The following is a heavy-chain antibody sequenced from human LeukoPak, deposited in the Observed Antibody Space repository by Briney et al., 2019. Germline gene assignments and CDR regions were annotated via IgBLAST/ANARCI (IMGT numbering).Heavy chain of an antibody. Sequence: GGSLRLSCAASGSTFSSYAMSWVRQAPGKGLEWVSAISGSGGSTYYADSVKGRFTISRDNSKNSLYLQMSSLRAEDTAVYYCARDMKGAYGMDVWGQGTTVTVSS. J-gene: IGHJ6*02. CDR3: ARDMKGAYGMDV. CDR2: ISGSGGST. D-gene: IGHD1-26*01. CDR1: GSTFSSYA. V-gene: IGHV3-23*01.